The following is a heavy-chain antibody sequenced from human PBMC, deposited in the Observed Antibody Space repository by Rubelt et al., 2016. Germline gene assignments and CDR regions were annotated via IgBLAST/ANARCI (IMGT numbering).Heavy chain of an antibody. V-gene: IGHV3-23*01. CDR1: GFTFSSYS. D-gene: IGHD6-19*01. J-gene: IGHJ4*02. CDR2: ITTGFSA. CDR3: AKWKMAVADRGFDD. Sequence: GGGLVQPGGSLRLSCAASGFTFSSYSMNWVRQPPGKGLEWVSSITTGFSAYYADSVKGRFTISRDNSKNTLYLQMNSLRVEDTAVYYCAKWKMAVADRGFDDWGQGTLVTVSS.